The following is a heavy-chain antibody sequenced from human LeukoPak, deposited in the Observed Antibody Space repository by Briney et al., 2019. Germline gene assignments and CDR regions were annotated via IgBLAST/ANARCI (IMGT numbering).Heavy chain of an antibody. CDR2: IYTSGST. J-gene: IGHJ6*03. V-gene: IGHV4-61*02. D-gene: IGHD3-10*01. CDR1: GGSISSGGYY. Sequence: SQTLSLTCTVSGGSISSGGYYWSCIRQPAGKGLECIGRIYTSGSTNYNPSLKSRVTMSVDTSKNQFSLKPSSVTAADTAVYYCARFLRVLWFGESYYYYMDVWGKGTTVTVSS. CDR3: ARFLRVLWFGESYYYYMDV.